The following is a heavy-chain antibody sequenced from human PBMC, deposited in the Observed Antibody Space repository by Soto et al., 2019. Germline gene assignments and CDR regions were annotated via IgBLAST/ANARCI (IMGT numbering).Heavy chain of an antibody. CDR3: ARDSHGFWEWLFPPAGWFDP. J-gene: IGHJ5*02. CDR2: ISAYNGNT. CDR1: GYTFTSYG. V-gene: IGHV1-18*04. Sequence: ASVQVSCKASGYTFTSYGISWVRQAPGQGLEWMGWISAYNGNTNYAQKLQGRVTMTTDTSTSTAYMELRSLRSDDTAVYYCARDSHGFWEWLFPPAGWFDPWGQGTLVTGSS. D-gene: IGHD3-3*01.